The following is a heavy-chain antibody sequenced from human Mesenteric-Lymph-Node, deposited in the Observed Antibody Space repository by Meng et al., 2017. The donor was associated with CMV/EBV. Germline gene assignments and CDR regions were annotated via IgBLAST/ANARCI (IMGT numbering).Heavy chain of an antibody. J-gene: IGHJ6*02. V-gene: IGHV3-72*01. D-gene: IGHD6-6*01. CDR2: TRNKANSYTT. Sequence: GESLKISCAASGFTFSDHYMDWVRQAPGKGLEWVGRTRNKANSYTTEYAASVKGRFTISRDDSKNSLYLQMNSLKTEDTAVYYCARARIAAEENYYYYYGMDVWGQGTTVTVLL. CDR3: ARARIAAEENYYYYYGMDV. CDR1: GFTFSDHY.